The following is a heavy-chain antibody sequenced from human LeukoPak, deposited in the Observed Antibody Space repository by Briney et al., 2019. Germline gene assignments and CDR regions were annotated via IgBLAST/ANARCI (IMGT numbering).Heavy chain of an antibody. D-gene: IGHD6-6*01. CDR1: GFTFSSYA. V-gene: IGHV3-30-3*01. CDR3: ARDLSGRAYSSSSELDY. J-gene: IGHJ4*02. CDR2: ISYDGSNK. Sequence: GGSLRLSCAASGFTFSSYAMHWVRQAPGKGLEWVAVISYDGSNKYYADSVKGRFTISRDNSKNTLHLQMNSLRAEDTAVYYCARDLSGRAYSSSSELDYWGQGTLVTVSS.